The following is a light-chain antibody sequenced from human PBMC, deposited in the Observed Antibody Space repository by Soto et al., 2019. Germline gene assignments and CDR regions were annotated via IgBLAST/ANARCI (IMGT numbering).Light chain of an antibody. CDR1: QSVGTY. V-gene: IGKV3-11*01. Sequence: ENVLPQSPGTLSLSPGERATLSCRASQSVGTYLAWYQQKPGQAPRLLISDASYRATGIPARFSGSGSGTDFTLTISSLEPEDFALYYCQQRSNWPITFGQVTRLEIK. CDR3: QQRSNWPIT. J-gene: IGKJ5*01. CDR2: DAS.